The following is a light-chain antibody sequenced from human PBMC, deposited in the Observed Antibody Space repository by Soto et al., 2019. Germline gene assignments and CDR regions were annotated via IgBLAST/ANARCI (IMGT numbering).Light chain of an antibody. CDR3: QQGSNWLLT. CDR2: DAS. Sequence: EIVLTQSPATLSLYPGERATLSCRASQSVSNYLAWYQQKPGQAPRRLIYDASNSATGLPARFSGSGSGTDFTLTTSSPEPEAFAVYSCQQGSNWLLTLGHGTNVDIK. V-gene: IGKV3-11*01. CDR1: QSVSNY. J-gene: IGKJ3*01.